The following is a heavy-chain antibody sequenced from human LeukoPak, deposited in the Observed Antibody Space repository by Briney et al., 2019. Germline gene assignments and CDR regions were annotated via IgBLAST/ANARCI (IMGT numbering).Heavy chain of an antibody. D-gene: IGHD2-15*01. CDR3: ARDCSGGSCYSYFDY. CDR1: GYTFTSYG. J-gene: IGHJ4*02. CDR2: ISAYNGNT. Sequence: GPSVKVSCQASGYTFTSYGISWVRQAPGQGLEWMGWISAYNGNTNYAQKLQGRVTMTTDTSTSTAYMELRSLRSDDTAVYYCARDCSGGSCYSYFDYWGQGTLVTVSS. V-gene: IGHV1-18*01.